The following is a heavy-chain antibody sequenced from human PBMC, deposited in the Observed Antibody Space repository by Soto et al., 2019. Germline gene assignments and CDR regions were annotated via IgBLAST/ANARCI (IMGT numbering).Heavy chain of an antibody. D-gene: IGHD2-21*02. CDR2: IIPIFGTA. V-gene: IGHV1-69*01. CDR1: GGTFSSYA. J-gene: IGHJ3*02. CDR3: ARDGGDAPPMNDAFDI. Sequence: QVQLVQSGAEVKKPGSSVKVPCKASGGTFSSYAISWVRQAPGQGLEWMGGIIPIFGTANYAQKFQGRVTITADESTSTAYMELSSLRSEDTAVYYCARDGGDAPPMNDAFDIWGQGTMVTVSS.